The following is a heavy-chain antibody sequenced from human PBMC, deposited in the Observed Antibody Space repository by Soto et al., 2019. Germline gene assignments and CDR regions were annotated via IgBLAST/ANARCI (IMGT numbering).Heavy chain of an antibody. CDR2: ISAYNGNT. J-gene: IGHJ6*02. Sequence: ASVKVSCKASGYTFTSYGISWVRQAPGQGLEWMGWISAYNGNTNYAQKLQGRVTMTTDTSTSTAYMELRSLRSDDTAVYYCARDTIMRWDIVVVPAANPHPYYYYGMDVCGQGTTVTVYS. CDR1: GYTFTSYG. D-gene: IGHD2-2*01. V-gene: IGHV1-18*04. CDR3: ARDTIMRWDIVVVPAANPHPYYYYGMDV.